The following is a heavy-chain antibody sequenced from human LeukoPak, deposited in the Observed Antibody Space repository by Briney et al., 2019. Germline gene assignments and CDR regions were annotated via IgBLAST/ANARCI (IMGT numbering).Heavy chain of an antibody. CDR2: IYSSGST. CDR3: ARHGPTRGIDH. D-gene: IGHD5-12*01. Sequence: PSETLSLTCTVSGGSISSYYWSWIRQPPGKGLEWIGYIYSSGSTNYNPSLKSRVTMSVDTSKNQFSLKLSSVTAADTAVYYCARHGPTRGIDHWGQGTLVTVSS. CDR1: GGSISSYY. J-gene: IGHJ4*02. V-gene: IGHV4-59*08.